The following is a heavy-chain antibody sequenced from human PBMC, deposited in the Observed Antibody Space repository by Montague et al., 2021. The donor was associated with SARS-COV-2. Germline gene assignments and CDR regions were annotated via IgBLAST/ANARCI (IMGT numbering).Heavy chain of an antibody. CDR1: GGSISSYY. D-gene: IGHD6-19*01. V-gene: IGHV4-59*01. Sequence: SETLSLTCTVSGGSISSYYWSWIRQPPGKGLEWIGYIYYSGSTNXXPSLKGRVTISVDTSKNQFSLKLSSVTAADTAVYYGARGSGWMGNAFDIWGQGTMVTVSS. CDR2: IYYSGST. CDR3: ARGSGWMGNAFDI. J-gene: IGHJ3*02.